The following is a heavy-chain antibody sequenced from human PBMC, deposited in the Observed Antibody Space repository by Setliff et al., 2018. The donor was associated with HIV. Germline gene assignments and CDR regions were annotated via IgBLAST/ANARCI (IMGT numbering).Heavy chain of an antibody. V-gene: IGHV4-59*01. J-gene: IGHJ3*02. CDR2: IYYSGST. CDR1: GGSISSNY. Sequence: KPSETLSLTCTVSGGSISSNYWSWMRQPPGKGLEWIGHIYYSGSTNYNPSLKSRVTISVDTSRNRFSLNLSSVTAADTAVYYCARFPLLHKNAFDIWGQGTMVTVSS. CDR3: ARFPLLHKNAFDI. D-gene: IGHD2-15*01.